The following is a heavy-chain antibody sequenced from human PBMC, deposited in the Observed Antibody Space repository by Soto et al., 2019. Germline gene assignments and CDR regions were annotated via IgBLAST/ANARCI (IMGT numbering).Heavy chain of an antibody. D-gene: IGHD1-26*01. Sequence: EVQLVESGGNLVQPGGSLRLSCVASGFSFRSYSMNWVRQAPGKGSEWVAYVSGIGNTQYYADAVKGRFTISRDNAKQSLYLQLNSRRDEDTAVYYCARDPKSGNQKLYFDYWGQGALVTVSS. CDR3: ARDPKSGNQKLYFDY. CDR1: GFSFRSYS. V-gene: IGHV3-48*02. CDR2: VSGIGNTQ. J-gene: IGHJ4*02.